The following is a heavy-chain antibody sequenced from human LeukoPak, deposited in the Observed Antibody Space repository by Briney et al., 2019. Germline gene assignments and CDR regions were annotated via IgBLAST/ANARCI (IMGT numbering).Heavy chain of an antibody. Sequence: PGGSLRLSCAASGFTFSIYAMHWVRQTPGKGLEWVAVISYDGSNKYYADSVRGRFTISRDNSKNTLYLQMNSLRTEDTAVYYCARDSPGSIRRFYYYYYVDVWGKGTTVTVSS. V-gene: IGHV3-30-3*01. D-gene: IGHD3-10*01. CDR3: ARDSPGSIRRFYYYYYVDV. J-gene: IGHJ6*03. CDR1: GFTFSIYA. CDR2: ISYDGSNK.